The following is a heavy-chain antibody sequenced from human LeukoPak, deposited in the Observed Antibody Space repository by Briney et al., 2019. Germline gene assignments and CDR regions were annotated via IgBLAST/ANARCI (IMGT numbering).Heavy chain of an antibody. CDR3: ARDPEGDSSGLDV. Sequence: GGSLRLSCAASGFTFSSYGMHWVRQAPGKGLEWVAFIRYDGSNKYYADSVKGRFTISRDNSKNTLYLQMNSLRAEDTAVYYCARDPEGDSSGLDVWGKGTTVTVSS. J-gene: IGHJ6*04. V-gene: IGHV3-30*02. CDR2: IRYDGSNK. CDR1: GFTFSSYG. D-gene: IGHD3-10*01.